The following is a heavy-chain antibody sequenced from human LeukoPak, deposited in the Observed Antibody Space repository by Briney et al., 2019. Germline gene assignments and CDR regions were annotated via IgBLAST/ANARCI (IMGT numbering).Heavy chain of an antibody. CDR1: GGSFSGYY. Sequence: SETLSLTCAVYGGSFSGYYWSWIRQPPGKGLEWIGEINHSGSTNYNPSLKSRVTISVDTSKNQFSLKLSSVTAADTAVYYCARGRPVHSLSRYYYYMDVWGKGTTVTVSS. J-gene: IGHJ6*03. CDR2: INHSGST. V-gene: IGHV4-34*01. CDR3: ARGRPVHSLSRYYYYMDV. D-gene: IGHD1-1*01.